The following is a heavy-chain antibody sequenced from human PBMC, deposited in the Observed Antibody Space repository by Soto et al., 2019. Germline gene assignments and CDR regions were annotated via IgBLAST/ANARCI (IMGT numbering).Heavy chain of an antibody. CDR2: IRSKANSYAT. CDR3: TRVMTTVTLYYFDY. CDR1: GFTFSASA. D-gene: IGHD4-17*01. J-gene: IGHJ4*02. Sequence: PGGSLRLSCAASGFTFSASAMHWVRQASGKGLEWVGRIRSKANSYATVYAGSVKGRFTISRDDSKNTAYLQMNSLKTEDTAVYFCTRVMTTVTLYYFDYWGQGTLVTVSS. V-gene: IGHV3-73*01.